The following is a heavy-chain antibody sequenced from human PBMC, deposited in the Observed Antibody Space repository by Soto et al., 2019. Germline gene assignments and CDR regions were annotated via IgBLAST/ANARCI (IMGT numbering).Heavy chain of an antibody. CDR2: IWYDGSNK. V-gene: IGHV3-33*01. D-gene: IGHD3-16*01. CDR1: GFTFSSYG. Sequence: GSLRLSCAASGFTFSSYGMHWVRQAPGKGLEWVAVIWYDGSNKYYADSVKGRFTISRDNSKNTLYLQMNSLRAEDTAVYYCARDLLRLGGYYYGMDVWGQGTTVTVSS. J-gene: IGHJ6*02. CDR3: ARDLLRLGGYYYGMDV.